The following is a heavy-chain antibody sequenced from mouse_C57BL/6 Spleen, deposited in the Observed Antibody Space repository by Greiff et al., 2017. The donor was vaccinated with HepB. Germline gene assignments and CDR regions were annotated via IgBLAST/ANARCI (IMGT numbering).Heavy chain of an antibody. V-gene: IGHV1-76*01. CDR1: GYTFTDYY. J-gene: IGHJ2*01. Sequence: VQLQQSGAELVRPGASVKLSCKASGYTFTDYYINWVKQRPGQGLEWIARIYPGSGNTYYNEKFKGKATLTAEKSSSTAYMQLSSLTSEDSAVYFCARLTGTKEDYWGQGTTLTVSS. D-gene: IGHD4-1*01. CDR3: ARLTGTKEDY. CDR2: IYPGSGNT.